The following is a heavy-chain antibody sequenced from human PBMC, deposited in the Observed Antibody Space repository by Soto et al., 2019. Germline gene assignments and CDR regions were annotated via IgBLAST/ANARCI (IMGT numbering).Heavy chain of an antibody. D-gene: IGHD4-4*01. CDR2: IKSKTDGGTT. V-gene: IGHV3-15*01. Sequence: VGSLRLSCAASGFTFSNAWMSWVRQAPGKGLEWVGRIKSKTDGGTTDYAAPVKGRFTISRDDSKNTLYLQMNSLKTEDTAVYYCTTDLGEATVTWNYYYGMDVWGQGTTVTVSS. J-gene: IGHJ6*02. CDR3: TTDLGEATVTWNYYYGMDV. CDR1: GFTFSNAW.